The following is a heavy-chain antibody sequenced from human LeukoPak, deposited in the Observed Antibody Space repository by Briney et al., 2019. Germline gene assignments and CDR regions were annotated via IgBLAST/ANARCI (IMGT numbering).Heavy chain of an antibody. CDR1: GYTFTSYG. J-gene: IGHJ5*02. V-gene: IGHV1-18*01. Sequence: GASVKVSCKASGYTFTSYGISWVRQAPGQGLEWMGWISGYNGNTNYAQRLQGRVTMTTDTSTSTAYMELRSLTSDDTAVYYCARAIDSGGYQHKGFNPWGQGTLVTVSS. CDR3: ARAIDSGGYQHKGFNP. D-gene: IGHD3-22*01. CDR2: ISGYNGNT.